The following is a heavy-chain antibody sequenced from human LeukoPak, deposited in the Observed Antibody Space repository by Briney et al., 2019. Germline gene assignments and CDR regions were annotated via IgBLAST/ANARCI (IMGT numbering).Heavy chain of an antibody. CDR3: ATVGYDSSGYYSYYFDY. CDR2: FDPEDGET. D-gene: IGHD3-22*01. Sequence: ASVKVSCKVSGYTLTELSMHWVRQAPGKGLEWMGGFDPEDGETIYAQKFQGRVTMTEDTSTDTAYMELSSLRSEDTAVYYCATVGYDSSGYYSYYFDYWGQGTLVTVSS. CDR1: GYTLTELS. J-gene: IGHJ4*02. V-gene: IGHV1-24*01.